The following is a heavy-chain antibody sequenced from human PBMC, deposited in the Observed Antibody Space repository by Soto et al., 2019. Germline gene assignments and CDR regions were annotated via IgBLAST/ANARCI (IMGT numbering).Heavy chain of an antibody. D-gene: IGHD2-15*01. J-gene: IGHJ4*02. CDR1: GGSISSSNW. V-gene: IGHV4-4*02. CDR3: ERDPRAVAATSSFDY. Sequence: SETLSLTCAVSGGSISSSNWWSWVRQPPGKGLEWIGEIYHSGSTNYNPSLKSRVTISVDKSKNQFSLKLSSVTAADTAVYYSERDPRAVAATSSFDYWGQGTLVTVSS. CDR2: IYHSGST.